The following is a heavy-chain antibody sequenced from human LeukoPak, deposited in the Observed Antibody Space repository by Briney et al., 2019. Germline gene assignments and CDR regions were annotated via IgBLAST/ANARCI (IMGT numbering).Heavy chain of an antibody. D-gene: IGHD5-12*01. CDR3: ARVGYSGYDPYYFDY. V-gene: IGHV4-4*07. CDR1: GGSISRYY. CDR2: IYTSGST. Sequence: SETLSLTCTVSGGSISRYYWSWIRQPAGKGLEWIGRIYTSGSTNYNPSLKSRVTMSVDTSKNQFSLKLSSVTAADTAVYYCARVGYSGYDPYYFDYWGQGTLVTVSS. J-gene: IGHJ4*02.